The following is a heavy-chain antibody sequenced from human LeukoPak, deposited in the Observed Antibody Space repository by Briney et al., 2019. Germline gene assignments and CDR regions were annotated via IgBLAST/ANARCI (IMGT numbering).Heavy chain of an antibody. CDR2: IRSDGSNQ. J-gene: IGHJ3*02. CDR3: AKGGLTAMAPKGAFDI. D-gene: IGHD5-18*01. CDR1: GFTFSSYG. Sequence: GGSLRLSCVASGFTFSSYGMHWVRQAPDKGLEWVAFIRSDGSNQDHVDSVKGRFTISRDNSKNTLYLRMNSLRAEDTGVYYCAKGGLTAMAPKGAFDIWGQGTMVTVSS. V-gene: IGHV3-30*02.